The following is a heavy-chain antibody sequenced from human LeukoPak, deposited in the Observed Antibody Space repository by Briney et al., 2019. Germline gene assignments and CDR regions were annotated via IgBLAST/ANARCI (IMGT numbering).Heavy chain of an antibody. D-gene: IGHD3-10*01. V-gene: IGHV4-30-2*01. J-gene: IGHJ4*02. Sequence: SETLSLTCTVSGGSISSGGYYWSWIRQPPGKGLEWIGYIYHSGSTYYNPSLKSRVTISVDRSKNQFSLKLSSVTAADTAVYYCARAGVMVRGVIITGGLSYWGQGTLVTVSS. CDR3: ARAGVMVRGVIITGGLSY. CDR1: GGSISSGGYY. CDR2: IYHSGST.